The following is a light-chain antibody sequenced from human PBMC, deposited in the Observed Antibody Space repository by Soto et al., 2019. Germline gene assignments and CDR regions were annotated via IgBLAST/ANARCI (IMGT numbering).Light chain of an antibody. V-gene: IGKV1-39*01. CDR3: QQCNSYWT. J-gene: IGKJ1*01. Sequence: DIQMTQSPSSLSASVGDRVTITCRASQSISSYLNWYQQKPGKAPKLLIYAASSLQSGVPSRFSGSGSGTEFTLIISSLQPDDFATYYCQQCNSYWTFGQGTKVDNK. CDR1: QSISSY. CDR2: AAS.